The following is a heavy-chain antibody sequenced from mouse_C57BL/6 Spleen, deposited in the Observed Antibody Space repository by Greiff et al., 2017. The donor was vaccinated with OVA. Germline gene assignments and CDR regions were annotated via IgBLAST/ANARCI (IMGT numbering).Heavy chain of an antibody. CDR3: ARSGKNYGSSLHWYFDV. CDR1: GYTFTSYW. CDR2: IDPSDSYT. V-gene: IGHV1-69*01. D-gene: IGHD1-1*01. J-gene: IGHJ1*03. Sequence: QVQLQQSGAELVMPGASVKLSCKASGYTFTSYWMHWVKQRPGQGLEWIGEIDPSDSYTNYNQKFKGKSTLTVDKSSSTAYMQLSSLTSEDSAVYYCARSGKNYGSSLHWYFDVWGTGTTVTVSS.